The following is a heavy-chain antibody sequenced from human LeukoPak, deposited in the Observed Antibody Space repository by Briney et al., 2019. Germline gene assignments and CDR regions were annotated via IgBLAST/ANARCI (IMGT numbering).Heavy chain of an antibody. Sequence: SVKVSCKASGGTFSSYAISWVRQAPGQGLEWKGGIIPIFCTANYAQKFQGRVTITADESTSTAYMELSSLRSEDTAVYYCARNAVPDRPFSGMDVWGKGTTVTVSS. D-gene: IGHD2-2*01. CDR3: ARNAVPDRPFSGMDV. V-gene: IGHV1-69*13. CDR2: IIPIFCTA. J-gene: IGHJ6*04. CDR1: GGTFSSYA.